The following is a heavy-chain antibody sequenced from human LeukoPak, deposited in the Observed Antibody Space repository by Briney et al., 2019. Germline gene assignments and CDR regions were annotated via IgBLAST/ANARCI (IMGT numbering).Heavy chain of an antibody. J-gene: IGHJ5*02. Sequence: GGSLRLSCAASGFTFSSYAMSWVRQAPGKGLEWVSGISGSGRSTFYADSVEGRFTISRDNSKNTLYLQMKSLRAEDTALYYCAKDGGGDYGDYDWFDPWGQGTLVTVSS. V-gene: IGHV3-23*01. CDR3: AKDGGGDYGDYDWFDP. D-gene: IGHD4-17*01. CDR1: GFTFSSYA. CDR2: ISGSGRST.